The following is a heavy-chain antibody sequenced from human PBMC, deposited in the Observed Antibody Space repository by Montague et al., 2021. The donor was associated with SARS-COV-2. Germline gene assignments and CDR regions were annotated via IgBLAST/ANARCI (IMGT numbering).Heavy chain of an antibody. Sequence: PALVKPTQTLTLTCTSSGFSLSTSGMCVSWIRQPPGKALEWLALIDWDDDKYYSTSLKTRLTISKDTSKNQVVLTMTNMDPADTATYYCARIREGPCGSGPDYYYYYGMDVWGQGTTVTVSS. CDR2: IDWDDDK. CDR1: GFSLSTSGMC. J-gene: IGHJ6*02. V-gene: IGHV2-70*01. D-gene: IGHD3-10*01. CDR3: ARIREGPCGSGPDYYYYYGMDV.